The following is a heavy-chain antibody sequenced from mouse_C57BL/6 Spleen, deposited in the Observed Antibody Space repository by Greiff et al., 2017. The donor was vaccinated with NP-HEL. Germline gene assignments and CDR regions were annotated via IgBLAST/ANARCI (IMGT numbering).Heavy chain of an antibody. Sequence: QVQLQQSGTELVKPGASVKLSCKASGYTFTSYWMHWVKQRPRQGLEWIGNINPSNGGTKYNEKFKSKATLTVDKSSSTAYMQLSSLTSEDSAVYYCARTQFITTVVATDYAMDYWGQGTSVTVSS. V-gene: IGHV1-53*01. D-gene: IGHD1-1*01. CDR3: ARTQFITTVVATDYAMDY. CDR2: INPSNGGT. J-gene: IGHJ4*01. CDR1: GYTFTSYW.